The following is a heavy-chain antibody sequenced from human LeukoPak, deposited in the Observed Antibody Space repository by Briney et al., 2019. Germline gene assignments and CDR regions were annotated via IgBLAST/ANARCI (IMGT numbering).Heavy chain of an antibody. Sequence: ASVKVSCKASGYTFTSYAMHWVRQAPGQRLEWMGWINAGNGNTKYSQKFQGRVTITRDTSASTAYMELSSLRSEDTAVYYCARRGVPATRSYFDYWGQGTLVTVSS. V-gene: IGHV1-3*01. CDR2: INAGNGNT. CDR1: GYTFTSYA. CDR3: ARRGVPATRSYFDY. J-gene: IGHJ4*02. D-gene: IGHD2-2*01.